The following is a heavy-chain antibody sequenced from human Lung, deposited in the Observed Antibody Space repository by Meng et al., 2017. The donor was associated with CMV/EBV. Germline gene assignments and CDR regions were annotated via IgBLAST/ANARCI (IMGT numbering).Heavy chain of an antibody. CDR1: GFTFSSYS. V-gene: IGHV3-21*01. Sequence: GGSXRLXXAASGFTFSSYSMNWVRQAPGKGLEWVSSISSSSSYIYYADSVKGRFTISRDNAKNSLYLQMNSLRAEDTAVYYWARDRYSGSSDAFDIWGQGTXVTVAS. D-gene: IGHD1-26*01. CDR3: ARDRYSGSSDAFDI. CDR2: ISSSSSYI. J-gene: IGHJ3*02.